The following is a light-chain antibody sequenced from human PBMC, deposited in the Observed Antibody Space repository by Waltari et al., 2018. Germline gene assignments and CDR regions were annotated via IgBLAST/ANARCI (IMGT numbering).Light chain of an antibody. CDR3: QQYNKYPLT. CDR1: QSIITW. V-gene: IGKV1-5*03. CDR2: KAS. J-gene: IGKJ4*01. Sequence: DIQMTQSPSTLSASVGDRVTLSCRARQSIITWLDWYQEKPGKAPKLLVYKASSLESGVQSRFSGSGAGTEFTLTISSLQADDFATYYCQQYNKYPLTFGGGTKVEI.